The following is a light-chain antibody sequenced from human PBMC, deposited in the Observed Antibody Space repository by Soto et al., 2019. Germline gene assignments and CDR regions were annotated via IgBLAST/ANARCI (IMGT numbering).Light chain of an antibody. CDR1: SSDVGGYNY. CDR2: EVS. V-gene: IGLV2-8*01. CDR3: SSYAGSNNLV. J-gene: IGLJ2*01. Sequence: QSALTQPPSPSGSPGQSVTISCTGTSSDVGGYNYVSWYQQHPGKAPKLMIYEVSKRPSGVPDRFSGSKSGNTASLTVSGLQAEDEADYYCSSYAGSNNLVFGGGTKVTGL.